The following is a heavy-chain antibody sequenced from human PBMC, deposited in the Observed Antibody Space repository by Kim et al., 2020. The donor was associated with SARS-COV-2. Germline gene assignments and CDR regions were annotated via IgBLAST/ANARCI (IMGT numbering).Heavy chain of an antibody. D-gene: IGHD3-22*01. Sequence: YADSGKGRFTISRDNSKNTLYLQMNSLRAEDTAVYYCARDFDSSGYYSDYWGQGTLVTVSS. V-gene: IGHV3-66*01. J-gene: IGHJ4*02. CDR3: ARDFDSSGYYSDY.